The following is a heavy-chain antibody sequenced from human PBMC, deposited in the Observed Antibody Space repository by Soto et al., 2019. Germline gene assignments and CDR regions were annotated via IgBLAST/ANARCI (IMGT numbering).Heavy chain of an antibody. J-gene: IGHJ4*02. CDR1: GYTFTSYY. Sequence: ASVKVSCKASGYTFTSYYMHWVRQAPGQGLEWMGIINPSGGSTSYAQKFQGRVTMTRDTSTSTGYMELSSLRSEDTAVYYCARTYYDILTGYPYFDYWGQGTLVTVSS. CDR2: INPSGGST. V-gene: IGHV1-46*03. CDR3: ARTYYDILTGYPYFDY. D-gene: IGHD3-9*01.